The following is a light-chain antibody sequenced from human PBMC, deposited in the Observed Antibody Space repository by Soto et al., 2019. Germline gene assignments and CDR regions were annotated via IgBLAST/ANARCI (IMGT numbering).Light chain of an antibody. Sequence: DIQITQSPYSLSASVGDRVTITCQATQDISNYLNWYQQKPGKAPKLLIYDASNLETGVPSRFSGSGSGTDFTFTISSLQPEYIATYYCQQYDNLPPKTFGPGTKVDIK. J-gene: IGKJ3*01. CDR1: QDISNY. CDR3: QQYDNLPPKT. CDR2: DAS. V-gene: IGKV1-33*01.